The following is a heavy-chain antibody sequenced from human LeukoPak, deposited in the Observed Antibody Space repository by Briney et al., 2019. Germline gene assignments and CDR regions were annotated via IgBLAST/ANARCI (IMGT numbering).Heavy chain of an antibody. J-gene: IGHJ6*02. Sequence: ASVKVSCKASGYTFTSYDINWVRQATGQGLEWMGWMNPNSGNTGYAQKFQGRVTMTRNTSISTAYMELSSLRSEDTAVYYCASPYYYGSGSYYPYYYYGMDVWGQGTTVTVSS. CDR1: GYTFTSYD. D-gene: IGHD3-10*01. CDR2: MNPNSGNT. V-gene: IGHV1-8*01. CDR3: ASPYYYGSGSYYPYYYYGMDV.